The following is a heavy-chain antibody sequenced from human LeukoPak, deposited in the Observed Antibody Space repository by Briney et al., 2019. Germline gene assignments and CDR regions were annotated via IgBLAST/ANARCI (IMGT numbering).Heavy chain of an antibody. CDR2: ISSSSSTI. J-gene: IGHJ6*02. Sequence: GGSLRLSCAASGFTFSSYSMNWVRQAPGKGLEWVSYISSSSSTIYYADSVKGRFTISRDNAKNSLYLQMNSLRAEDTAVYYCARRNAMDVWGQGTTVIVFS. CDR1: GFTFSSYS. V-gene: IGHV3-48*01. CDR3: ARRNAMDV.